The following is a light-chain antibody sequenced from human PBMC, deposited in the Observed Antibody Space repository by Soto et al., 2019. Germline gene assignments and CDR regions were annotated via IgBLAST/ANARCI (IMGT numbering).Light chain of an antibody. CDR3: QQYASSRT. V-gene: IGKV3-20*01. CDR2: GAS. CDR1: QSVTGSY. Sequence: EIVLTQSPGTLSLSPGERATLSCRANQSVTGSYLAWYQQRPGQAPRLLINGASSRAAGIPDRFSGSGSGTDFTLTISRLEPEDFAVYYCQQYASSRTFGQGTKLEIK. J-gene: IGKJ2*01.